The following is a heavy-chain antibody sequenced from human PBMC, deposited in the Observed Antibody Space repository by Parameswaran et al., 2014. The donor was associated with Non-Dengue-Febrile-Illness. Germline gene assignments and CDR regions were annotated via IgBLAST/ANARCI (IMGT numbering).Heavy chain of an antibody. V-gene: IGHV3-23*01. J-gene: IGHJ3*02. D-gene: IGHD3-3*01. CDR2: ISGSGGST. CDR3: AKSLRWNRRSGDAFDI. Sequence: RWIRQPPGKGLEWVSAISGSGGSTYYADSVKGRFTISRDNSKNTLYLQMNSLRAEDTAVYYCAKSLRWNRRSGDAFDIWGQGTMVTVSS.